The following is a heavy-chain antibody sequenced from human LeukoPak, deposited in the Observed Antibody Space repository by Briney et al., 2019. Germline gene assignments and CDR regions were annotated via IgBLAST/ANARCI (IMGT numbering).Heavy chain of an antibody. CDR3: ARIGDGGWYDNAFDI. J-gene: IGHJ3*02. V-gene: IGHV2-70*04. CDR2: IDWDDDK. D-gene: IGHD6-19*01. CDR1: EFSLSTSGMR. Sequence: SGPTLANPTQTLTLTCSFSEFSLSTSGMRVSWIRQPPGKALEWLARIDWDDDKFYSTSLKTRLTISKDTSKNQVVLTMTSMDPVDTATYYCARIGDGGWYDNAFDIWGQGTMVSVSS.